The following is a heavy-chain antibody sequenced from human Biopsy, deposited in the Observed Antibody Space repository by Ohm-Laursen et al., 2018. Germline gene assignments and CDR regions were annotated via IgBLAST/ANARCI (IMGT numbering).Heavy chain of an antibody. V-gene: IGHV1-69*04. Sequence: SVKVSCKASGGTSSNFAINWVRQAPGQGLECMGRIIPLIGLTNYAQKFQGRVTITADKFTNTVYMELSSLRSDDTAVYFCARDCNGNNCGVDFWGQGTLVTVS. J-gene: IGHJ4*02. CDR2: IIPLIGLT. CDR1: GGTSSNFA. D-gene: IGHD2/OR15-2a*01. CDR3: ARDCNGNNCGVDF.